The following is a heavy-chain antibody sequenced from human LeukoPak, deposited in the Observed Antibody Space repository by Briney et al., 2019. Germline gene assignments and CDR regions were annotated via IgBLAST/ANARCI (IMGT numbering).Heavy chain of an antibody. Sequence: PGGSLRLSCVASGFTFSSHGMHWVRQAPGKRLEWVAVIWYDGSEKYYADSVKGRFIISRDNSKNMLYLQMNSLRADDTAVYYCARWGNNKILDYWGQGTLVTVSS. CDR1: GFTFSSHG. D-gene: IGHD7-27*01. J-gene: IGHJ4*02. CDR2: IWYDGSEK. CDR3: ARWGNNKILDY. V-gene: IGHV3-33*01.